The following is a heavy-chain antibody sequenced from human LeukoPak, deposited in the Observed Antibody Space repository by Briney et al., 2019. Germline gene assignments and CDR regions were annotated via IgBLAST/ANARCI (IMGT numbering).Heavy chain of an antibody. CDR2: ISGSGGST. D-gene: IGHD3-3*01. Sequence: GGSLRLSCAASGFTFSSYAMSWVRQAPGKGLEWVSAISGSGGSTYYADSVKGRFTISRDNSKNTLYLQMNSLRAEDTAVYYCAKDRGQSKASDYDFWSGYYWFDPWGQGTLVTVSS. J-gene: IGHJ5*02. CDR1: GFTFSSYA. CDR3: AKDRGQSKASDYDFWSGYYWFDP. V-gene: IGHV3-23*01.